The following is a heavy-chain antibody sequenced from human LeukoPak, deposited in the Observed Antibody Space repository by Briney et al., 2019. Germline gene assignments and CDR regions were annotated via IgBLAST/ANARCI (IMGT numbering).Heavy chain of an antibody. J-gene: IGHJ3*02. V-gene: IGHV3-23*01. CDR1: GFTFSSYA. D-gene: IGHD3-3*01. Sequence: GGSLRLSCAASGFTFSSYAMSWVRQAPGKGLEWVSAISGSGGSTYYADSVTGRFTISRDNSNNTLYLQMNSLRAEDTAVYYCAKSSGVTIFGVVDNAFDIWGQGTMVTVSS. CDR2: ISGSGGST. CDR3: AKSSGVTIFGVVDNAFDI.